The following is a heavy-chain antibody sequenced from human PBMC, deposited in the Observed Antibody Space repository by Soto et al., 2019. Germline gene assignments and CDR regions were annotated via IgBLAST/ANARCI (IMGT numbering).Heavy chain of an antibody. V-gene: IGHV3-21*01. Sequence: PGGSLRLSCAASGFTFSSYSMNWVRQAPGKGLEWVSSISSSSSYIYYADSVKGRFTISRDNAKNSLYLQINSLRAEDTAVYYCARDPPDTSGPVDYWGQGTLVTVSS. CDR3: ARDPPDTSGPVDY. D-gene: IGHD3-22*01. J-gene: IGHJ4*02. CDR1: GFTFSSYS. CDR2: ISSSSSYI.